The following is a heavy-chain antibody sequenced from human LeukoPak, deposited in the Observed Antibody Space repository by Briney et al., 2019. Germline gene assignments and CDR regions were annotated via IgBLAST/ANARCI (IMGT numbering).Heavy chain of an antibody. CDR1: GFTFNIYA. CDR2: IGNSYQT. CDR3: AMYLVRGRFDY. V-gene: IGHV3-23*01. Sequence: PGGSLRLSCAASGFTFNIYAMSWVRQAPGKGLEWVSTIGNSYQTCYADSVRGRFTISRDNSKNTLYLQMDSLRAEDTAVYYCAMYLVRGRFDYWGQGTLVTVSS. D-gene: IGHD3-10*01. J-gene: IGHJ4*02.